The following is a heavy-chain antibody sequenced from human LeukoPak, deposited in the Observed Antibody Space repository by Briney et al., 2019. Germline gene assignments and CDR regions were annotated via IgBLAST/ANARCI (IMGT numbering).Heavy chain of an antibody. CDR3: ARSNVDGSWSWN. J-gene: IGHJ1*01. D-gene: IGHD6-13*01. CDR1: GGSISIYY. CDR2: IYYSGST. Sequence: SETLSLTCTVSGGSISIYYWSWIRQPPGKGLEWIGYIYYSGSTNYNPSLKSRVTISVDTSKNQFSLKLSSVTAADTAVYYCARSNVDGSWSWNWGQGTLVTVSS. V-gene: IGHV4-59*08.